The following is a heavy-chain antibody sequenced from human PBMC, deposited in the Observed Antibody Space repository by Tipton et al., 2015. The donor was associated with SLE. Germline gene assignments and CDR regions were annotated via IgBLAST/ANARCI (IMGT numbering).Heavy chain of an antibody. CDR3: ARDGKDAHDY. CDR2: LNYNGGA. V-gene: IGHV4-59*01. Sequence: TLSLTCSVSGGSITNKYWSWIRQPPGKGLEWIGYLNYNGGATYSPSLKSRVTTSVDTSKNQFSLNLSSVTAADTAVYYCARDGKDAHDYLGQGTLVTVSS. CDR1: GGSITNKY. J-gene: IGHJ4*02. D-gene: IGHD1-1*01.